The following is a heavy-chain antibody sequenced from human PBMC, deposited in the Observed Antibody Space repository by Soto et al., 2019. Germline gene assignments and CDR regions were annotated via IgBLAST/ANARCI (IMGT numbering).Heavy chain of an antibody. V-gene: IGHV3-33*01. J-gene: IGHJ6*03. Sequence: GGSLRLSCAASGFTFSSYGMHWVRQAPGKGLEWVAVIWYDGSNKYYADSVKGRFTISRDNSKNTLYLQMNSLRAEDTAVYYCAREVAVAGRAVYYMDVWGKGTTVTVSS. CDR1: GFTFSSYG. CDR2: IWYDGSNK. D-gene: IGHD6-19*01. CDR3: AREVAVAGRAVYYMDV.